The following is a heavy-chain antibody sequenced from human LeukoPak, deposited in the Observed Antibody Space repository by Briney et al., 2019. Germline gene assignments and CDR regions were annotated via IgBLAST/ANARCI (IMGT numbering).Heavy chain of an antibody. Sequence: SETLSLTCTVSGGSISSYYWSWIRQPPGKGLEWIGYIYYSGSTNYNPSLKSRVTISVDTSKNQFSLKLSSVTAADTAVYYCARNGYYCSGGSCYLDYWGQGTLVTVSS. CDR1: GGSISSYY. CDR2: IYYSGST. CDR3: ARNGYYCSGGSCYLDY. V-gene: IGHV4-59*01. D-gene: IGHD2-15*01. J-gene: IGHJ4*02.